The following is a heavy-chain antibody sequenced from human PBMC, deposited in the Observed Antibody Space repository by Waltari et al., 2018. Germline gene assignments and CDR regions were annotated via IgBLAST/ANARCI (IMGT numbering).Heavy chain of an antibody. Sequence: QVQLVQSGAEVKKPGSSVEVSCKASGGTFSSYAISWVRQAPGQGLEWMGGIIPIFGTANYAQKFQGRVTITADESTSTAYMELSSLRSEDTAVYYCARVITGTGGDYYYYMDVWGKGTTVTISS. J-gene: IGHJ6*03. CDR2: IIPIFGTA. D-gene: IGHD1-20*01. V-gene: IGHV1-69*12. CDR3: ARVITGTGGDYYYYMDV. CDR1: GGTFSSYA.